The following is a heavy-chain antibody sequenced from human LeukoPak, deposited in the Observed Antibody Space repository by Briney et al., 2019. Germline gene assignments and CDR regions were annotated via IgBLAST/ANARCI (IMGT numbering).Heavy chain of an antibody. D-gene: IGHD6-19*01. Sequence: GGSLRLSCEASGFTFSNHGMHWVRQAPGKGLEWVALIWNDGSNKYYGDSVKGRFTISRDNTNNTIHLQMNSLRAEDTAMYYCARDFQWRPFDYWGQGTLVTVSS. CDR3: ARDFQWRPFDY. J-gene: IGHJ4*02. V-gene: IGHV3-33*01. CDR1: GFTFSNHG. CDR2: IWNDGSNK.